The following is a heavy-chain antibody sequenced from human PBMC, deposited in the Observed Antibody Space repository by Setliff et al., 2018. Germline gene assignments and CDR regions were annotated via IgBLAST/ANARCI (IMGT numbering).Heavy chain of an antibody. V-gene: IGHV4-59*11. CDR1: GGSISSHY. D-gene: IGHD3-10*01. CDR2: IYYSGST. J-gene: IGHJ4*02. Sequence: PSETLSLTCTVSGGSISSHYWSWIRQPPGKGLEWIGRIYYSGSTNYNPSLKSRVTISVDTSKNQFSLKLSSVTAADTAVYYCARGKLLWFGELRAQYYFDYWGQGTLVTVSS. CDR3: ARGKLLWFGELRAQYYFDY.